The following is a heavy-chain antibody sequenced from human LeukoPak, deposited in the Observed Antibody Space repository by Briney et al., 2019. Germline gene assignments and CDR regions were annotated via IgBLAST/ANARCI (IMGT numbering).Heavy chain of an antibody. CDR3: ARSNSNGYYDSSGYYYFDY. J-gene: IGHJ4*02. Sequence: SETLSLTCTVSGGSIRSSSYNWGWIRQPPGKGLEWIGSFQYTGSTHYNPSLKSRVTISVDTSKNQFSLKLSSVTAADTAVYYCARSNSNGYYDSSGYYYFDYWGQGTLVTVSS. V-gene: IGHV4-39*07. D-gene: IGHD3-22*01. CDR1: GGSIRSSSYN. CDR2: FQYTGST.